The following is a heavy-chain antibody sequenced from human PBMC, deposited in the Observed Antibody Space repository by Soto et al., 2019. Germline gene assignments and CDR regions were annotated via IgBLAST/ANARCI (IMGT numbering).Heavy chain of an antibody. J-gene: IGHJ3*02. V-gene: IGHV3-23*01. D-gene: IGHD1-1*01. CDR1: GFTFSSNA. CDR2: ISGSGGST. Sequence: GGSLRLSCATSGFTFSSNALSWVRQAPGKGLEWVSAISGSGGSTYYADSVKGRFTISRDNSKNTLYLQINSLRAEDTAVYYCARGGTYNWDAFDIWGKGTMVTVSS. CDR3: ARGGTYNWDAFDI.